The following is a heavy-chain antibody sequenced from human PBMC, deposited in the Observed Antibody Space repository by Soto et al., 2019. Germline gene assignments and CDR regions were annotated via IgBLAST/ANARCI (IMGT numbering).Heavy chain of an antibody. V-gene: IGHV4-59*08. D-gene: IGHD5-12*01. CDR2: IHNNGES. J-gene: IGHJ3*02. CDR1: GGSISYSY. CDR3: ASQPPATAAFDI. Sequence: QVQLQESGPGLVKPSETLSLTCTVSGGSISYSYWSWIRQSPGEGLEWIGYIHNNGESNYNPSLKSRVTMSLHTSKNQVSLNLTSVTAADTAVYYCASQPPATAAFDIWGQGTMVTVSS.